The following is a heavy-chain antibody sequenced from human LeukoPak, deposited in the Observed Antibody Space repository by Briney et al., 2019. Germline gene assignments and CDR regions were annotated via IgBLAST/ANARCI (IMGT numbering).Heavy chain of an antibody. CDR3: ARSVPDYTRFDY. J-gene: IGHJ4*02. CDR2: FKTNSGQV. Sequence: GGSLRLSCVASGFTFSDYAMNWVRQAPGKGLEWVSTFKTNSGQVYYAESVRGRFTITRVNSKNTVYLEMSSLRAEDTALYFCARSVPDYTRFDYWGQGALVTVSS. D-gene: IGHD4-11*01. V-gene: IGHV3-23*01. CDR1: GFTFSDYA.